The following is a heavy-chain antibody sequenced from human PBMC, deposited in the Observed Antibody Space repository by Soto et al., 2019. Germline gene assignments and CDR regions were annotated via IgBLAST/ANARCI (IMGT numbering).Heavy chain of an antibody. CDR1: GFTFSTDS. CDR2: ISTSGAKR. Sequence: EVQLVESGGGLVQPGGSLRLSCVASGFTFSTDSMNWVRQAPGKGLEWVAHISTSGAKRYYADSVKGRFTISRDNAKTSLYLQMDSLRNEDTAVYYCARFFGSGFDYWGKGTLVTVSS. CDR3: ARFFGSGFDY. J-gene: IGHJ4*02. D-gene: IGHD6-19*01. V-gene: IGHV3-48*02.